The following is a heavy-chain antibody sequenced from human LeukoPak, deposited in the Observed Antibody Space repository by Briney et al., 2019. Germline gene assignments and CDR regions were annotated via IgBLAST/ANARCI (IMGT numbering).Heavy chain of an antibody. CDR2: INHSGST. Sequence: SETLSLTCAVYGGSFSGYYWSWIRQPPGKGLEWIGEINHSGSTNYNPSLKSRVTISVDTSKNQFSLKLSSVTAADTAVYYCAGLGYCSGGSYYSHSRYYYGMDVWGKGTTVTVSS. J-gene: IGHJ6*04. CDR3: AGLGYCSGGSYYSHSRYYYGMDV. V-gene: IGHV4-34*01. CDR1: GGSFSGYY. D-gene: IGHD2-15*01.